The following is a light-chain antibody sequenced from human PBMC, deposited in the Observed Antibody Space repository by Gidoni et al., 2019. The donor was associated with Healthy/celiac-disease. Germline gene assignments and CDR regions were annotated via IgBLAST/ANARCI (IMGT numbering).Light chain of an antibody. Sequence: VLTQSLGTLSLSTGERATLSCRASQSVSSSYVAWYQQKPGQAPRLPIYGASSRATGIPDRFSGSGSGTDFTLTISRLEPEDFAVYYCQQYGSSPKTFGQGTKVEIK. J-gene: IGKJ1*01. CDR2: GAS. CDR3: QQYGSSPKT. V-gene: IGKV3-20*01. CDR1: QSVSSSY.